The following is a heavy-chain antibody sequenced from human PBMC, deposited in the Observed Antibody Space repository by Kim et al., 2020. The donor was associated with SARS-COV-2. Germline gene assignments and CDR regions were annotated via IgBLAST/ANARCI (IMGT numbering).Heavy chain of an antibody. Sequence: SETLSLTCTVSGGSISSYYWSWIRQPPGKGLEWIGYIYYSGSTNYNPSLKSRVTISVDTSKNQFSLKLSSVTAADTAVYYCARRYCSGGSCYLDYWGQGTLVTVSS. D-gene: IGHD2-15*01. CDR1: GGSISSYY. CDR2: IYYSGST. V-gene: IGHV4-59*08. J-gene: IGHJ4*02. CDR3: ARRYCSGGSCYLDY.